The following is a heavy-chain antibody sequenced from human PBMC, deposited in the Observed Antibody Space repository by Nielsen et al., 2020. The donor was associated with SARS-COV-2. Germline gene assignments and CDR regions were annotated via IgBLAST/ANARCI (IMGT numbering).Heavy chain of an antibody. J-gene: IGHJ6*03. Sequence: GASLKISCSASGFTSSSTWMDWVRQAPGQGLVWVSRINPSGSGTAYADSVKGRFAVSRDNAENTVVLQIHSLRVEDTAVYYCAGGADFWSGTQKYYMDVWGKGTTVTVSS. CDR3: AGGADFWSGTQKYYMDV. V-gene: IGHV3-74*01. CDR2: INPSGSGT. D-gene: IGHD3-3*01. CDR1: GFTSSSTW.